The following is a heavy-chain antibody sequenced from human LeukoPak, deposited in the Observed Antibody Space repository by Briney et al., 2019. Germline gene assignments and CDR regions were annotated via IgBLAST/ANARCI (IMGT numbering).Heavy chain of an antibody. CDR3: ARGRRKLKTPNTAWRGYYYYYMDV. J-gene: IGHJ6*03. V-gene: IGHV4-34*01. CDR2: INHSGST. CDR1: GGSFSGYY. Sequence: SETLSLTCAVYGGSFSGYYWSWIRQPPGKGLEWIGEINHSGSTNYNPSLESRVTISVDTSKNQFSLKLSSVTAADTAVYYCARGRRKLKTPNTAWRGYYYYYMDVWGKGTTVTVSS. D-gene: IGHD5-18*01.